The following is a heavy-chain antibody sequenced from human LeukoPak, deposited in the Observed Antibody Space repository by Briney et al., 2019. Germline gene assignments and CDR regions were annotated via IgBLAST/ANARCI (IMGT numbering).Heavy chain of an antibody. CDR2: ISYDGSNK. D-gene: IGHD2-15*01. CDR3: AKDLGYCSGGSCQPGY. Sequence: PGRSLRLSCAASGFTFSSYGMHWVRQAPGKGLEWVAVISYDGSNKYYADSVKGRFTISRDNSKNTLYLQMNSLRAEDTAVYYCAKDLGYCSGGSCQPGYWGQGTLVTVSS. V-gene: IGHV3-30*18. CDR1: GFTFSSYG. J-gene: IGHJ4*02.